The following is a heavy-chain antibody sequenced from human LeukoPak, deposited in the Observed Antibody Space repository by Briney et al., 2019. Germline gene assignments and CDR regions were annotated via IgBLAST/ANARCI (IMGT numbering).Heavy chain of an antibody. J-gene: IGHJ4*02. CDR2: IIPILGIA. CDR3: ARDHTVAGIVFDS. V-gene: IGHV1-69*04. Sequence: GASVKVSCKASGGTFSSYAISWVRQAPGQGLEWMGRIIPILGIANYAQKFQGRVTITADKSTSTAYMELSSLRSEDTAVYYCARDHTVAGIVFDSWGKGALVTVSS. CDR1: GGTFSSYA. D-gene: IGHD6-19*01.